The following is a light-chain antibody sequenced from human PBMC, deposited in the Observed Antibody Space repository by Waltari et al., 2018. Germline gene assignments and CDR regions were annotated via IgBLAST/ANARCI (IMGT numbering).Light chain of an antibody. J-gene: IGLJ1*01. CDR2: EVS. CDR1: SSDVGGFNY. V-gene: IGLV2-14*01. CDR3: SSFTSSSVYV. Sequence: QSALTQPASVSGSPGQSITISCTGTSSDVGGFNYVSWYQQHPGKPPKLMIYEVSNRPSGVSSRFSGSKSGNTASLTISGLQAEDESDYYCSSFTSSSVYVFGTGTKVTVL.